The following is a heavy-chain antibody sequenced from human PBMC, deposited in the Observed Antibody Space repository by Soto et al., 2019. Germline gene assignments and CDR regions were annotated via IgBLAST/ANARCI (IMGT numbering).Heavy chain of an antibody. CDR1: GFTFSSSA. V-gene: IGHV3-23*01. Sequence: GGSLRLSCAASGFTFSSSALSWVRQAPGKGLEWVSAISASGGSTYYADSLKGRFTISRDNSKNTLFLQMNSLRAEDTALYYCAKGYISRGNFDYWGQGTLVTVSS. J-gene: IGHJ4*02. D-gene: IGHD3-10*01. CDR3: AKGYISRGNFDY. CDR2: ISASGGST.